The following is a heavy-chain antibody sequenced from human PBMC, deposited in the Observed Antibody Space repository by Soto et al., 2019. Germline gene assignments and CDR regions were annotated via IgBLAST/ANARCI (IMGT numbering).Heavy chain of an antibody. V-gene: IGHV3-23*01. D-gene: IGHD1-20*01. CDR3: AKRPQGIRPFWFDP. CDR1: GFTFNNYA. J-gene: IGHJ5*02. CDR2: ISGSGGST. Sequence: PGWSLRLSCATAGFTFNNYAMTWVRQAPGEGLEWVSAISGSGGSTYYADSVKGRFTISRDISKNTVFLQMNSLRAEDTAVYYCAKRPQGIRPFWFDPWGQGTLVTASS.